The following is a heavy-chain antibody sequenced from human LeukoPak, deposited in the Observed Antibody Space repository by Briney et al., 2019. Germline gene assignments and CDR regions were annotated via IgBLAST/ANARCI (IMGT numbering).Heavy chain of an antibody. CDR1: GYTFTSYD. D-gene: IGHD6-13*01. Sequence: EASVKVSCKASGYTFTSYDINWVRQATGQGLEWMGWFNPENGNTNYAQKVQGRVTMTADTSTSTSCMELRSLRSDDTAVYYCAREHSSSWDQFDYWGQGTLVTVSS. CDR3: AREHSSSWDQFDY. CDR2: FNPENGNT. V-gene: IGHV1-18*01. J-gene: IGHJ4*02.